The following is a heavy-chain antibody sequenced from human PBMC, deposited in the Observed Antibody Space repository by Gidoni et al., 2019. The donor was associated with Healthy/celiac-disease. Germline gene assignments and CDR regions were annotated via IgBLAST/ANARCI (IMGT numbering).Heavy chain of an antibody. CDR1: SSYG. Sequence: SSYGMHWVRQAPGQGLAWVVVIWYDGSNKYYADSVKGRFTISRDNSKNTLYPQMNSLRAEDTAVYYCERHRWGGLAVADTELAYWDQGTLVTVSS. CDR3: ERHRWGGLAVADTELAY. V-gene: IGHV3-33*01. CDR2: IWYDGSNK. J-gene: IGHJ4*02. D-gene: IGHD6-19*01.